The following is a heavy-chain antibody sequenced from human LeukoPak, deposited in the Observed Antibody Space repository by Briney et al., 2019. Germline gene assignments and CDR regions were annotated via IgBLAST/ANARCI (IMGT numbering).Heavy chain of an antibody. J-gene: IGHJ2*01. V-gene: IGHV4-59*01. Sequence: SETLSLTCTVSGGSISSYYWSWIRQPPGKGLEWIGYIYYSGSTNYNPSLKSRVTISVDTSKNQFSLKLSSVSAADTAVYYCAREYWYFDLWGRGTLVTVSS. CDR2: IYYSGST. CDR3: AREYWYFDL. CDR1: GGSISSYY.